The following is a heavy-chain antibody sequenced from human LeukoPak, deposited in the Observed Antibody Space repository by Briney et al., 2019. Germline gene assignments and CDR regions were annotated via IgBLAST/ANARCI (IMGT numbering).Heavy chain of an antibody. J-gene: IGHJ4*02. CDR3: ARGMDTAMVKDDY. CDR2: FDPEDGET. Sequence: ASVKVSCKVSGYTLTELSMHWVRQAPGKGLEWMGGFDPEDGETIYAQKFQGRVTMTTDTSTSTAYMELRSLRSDDTAVYYCARGMDTAMVKDDYWGQGTLVTVSS. D-gene: IGHD5-18*01. V-gene: IGHV1-24*01. CDR1: GYTLTELS.